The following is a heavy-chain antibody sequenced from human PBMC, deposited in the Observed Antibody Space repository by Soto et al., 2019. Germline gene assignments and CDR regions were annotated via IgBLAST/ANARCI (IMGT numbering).Heavy chain of an antibody. J-gene: IGHJ4*02. CDR2: ISSSGSTI. V-gene: IGHV3-48*03. Sequence: EVQLVESGGGLVQPGGSLRLSCAASGFTFSSYEMNWVRQAPGKGLEWVSYISSSGSTIYYADSVKGRFTISRDNAKNSLYLQMNSLRAEDTAVYYCARAHHETTYYDFWSGYSHFDYWGQGTLVTVSS. CDR1: GFTFSSYE. D-gene: IGHD3-3*01. CDR3: ARAHHETTYYDFWSGYSHFDY.